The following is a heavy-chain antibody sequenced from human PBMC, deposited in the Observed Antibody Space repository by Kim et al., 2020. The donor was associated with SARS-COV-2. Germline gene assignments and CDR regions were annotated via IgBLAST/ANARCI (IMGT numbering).Heavy chain of an antibody. CDR1: GGSVSSGSYY. V-gene: IGHV4-61*01. D-gene: IGHD5-18*01. Sequence: SETLSLTCTVSGGSVSSGSYYWSWIRQPPGKGLEWIGYIYYSGSTNYNPSLKSRVTISVDTSKNQFSLKLSSVTAADTAVYYCASQDTAMVPHYYYYGMDVWGQGTTVTVSS. J-gene: IGHJ6*02. CDR3: ASQDTAMVPHYYYYGMDV. CDR2: IYYSGST.